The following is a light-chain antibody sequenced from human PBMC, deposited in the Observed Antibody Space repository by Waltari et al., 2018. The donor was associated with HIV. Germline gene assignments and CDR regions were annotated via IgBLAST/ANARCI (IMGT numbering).Light chain of an antibody. CDR1: SSNIGSNT. CDR3: AAWDDSLNGRV. V-gene: IGLV1-44*01. Sequence: QSVLTQPPSASGTPGQRVTISCSGSSSNIGSNTVNWYQQLPGTAPKLLIYNNNQRTSGVPDRFSGSKSGTSASLAISGLQSEDEADYYCAAWDDSLNGRVFGGGTKLTVL. CDR2: NNN. J-gene: IGLJ3*02.